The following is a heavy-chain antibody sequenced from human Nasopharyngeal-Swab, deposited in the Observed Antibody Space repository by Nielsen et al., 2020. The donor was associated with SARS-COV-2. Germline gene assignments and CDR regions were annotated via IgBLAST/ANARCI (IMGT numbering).Heavy chain of an antibody. D-gene: IGHD2-21*01. Sequence: RQAPGKGLEWIGSIYYSGSTYYNPSLKSRVTISVDTSKNQFSLKLSSVTAADTAVYYCARDTGCGGDCPKEVNSYGMDVWGQGTMVTVSS. V-gene: IGHV4-39*07. J-gene: IGHJ6*02. CDR2: IYYSGST. CDR3: ARDTGCGGDCPKEVNSYGMDV.